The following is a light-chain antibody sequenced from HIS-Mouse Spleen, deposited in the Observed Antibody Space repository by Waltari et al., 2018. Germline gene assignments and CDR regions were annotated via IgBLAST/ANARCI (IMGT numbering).Light chain of an antibody. Sequence: QSALTQPASVSGSPGQSITIPCTGTSSDVGGYTSVAWYQQHPGKAPKLMIYAVSNRPSGVSNRFSGSKSGNTASLTISGLQAEDEADYYCSSYTSSSTWVFGGGTKLTVL. CDR3: SSYTSSSTWV. J-gene: IGLJ3*02. CDR2: AVS. CDR1: SSDVGGYTS. V-gene: IGLV2-14*01.